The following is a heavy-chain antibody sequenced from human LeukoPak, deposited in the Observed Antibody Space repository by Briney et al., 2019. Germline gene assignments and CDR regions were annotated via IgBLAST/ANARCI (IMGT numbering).Heavy chain of an antibody. CDR1: GGSFSGYY. D-gene: IGHD2-15*01. Sequence: PGGSLRLSCAVYGGSFSGYYWSWIRQPPGKGLEWIGEINHSGSTNYNPSLKSRVTISVDTSKNQFSLKLSSVTAADTAVYYCARAPVATGPYRSGGSFGYWGQGTLVTVPS. V-gene: IGHV4-34*01. J-gene: IGHJ4*02. CDR3: ARAPVATGPYRSGGSFGY. CDR2: INHSGST.